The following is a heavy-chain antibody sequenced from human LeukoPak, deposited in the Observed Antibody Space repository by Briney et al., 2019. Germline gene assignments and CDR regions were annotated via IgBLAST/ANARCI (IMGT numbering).Heavy chain of an antibody. J-gene: IGHJ5*02. CDR3: ARCPYDSSGYRMFDP. CDR1: GGTFSSYA. V-gene: IGHV1-69*05. Sequence: GSSVKVSCKASGGTFSSYAISWARQAPGQGLEWMGGIIPIFGTANYAQKFQGRVTITTDESTSTAYMELSSLRSEDTAVYYCARCPYDSSGYRMFDPWGQGTLVTVSS. D-gene: IGHD3-22*01. CDR2: IIPIFGTA.